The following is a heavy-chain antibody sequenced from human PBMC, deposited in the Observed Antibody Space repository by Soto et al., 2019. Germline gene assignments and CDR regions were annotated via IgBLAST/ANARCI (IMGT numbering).Heavy chain of an antibody. CDR3: ARVGSSGYWTYYYYYYGMDV. J-gene: IGHJ6*02. CDR2: INPSGGST. Sequence: ASVKVSCKASGYTFTRYYMHWVRQAPGQGLEWMGIINPSGGSTSYAQKFQGRVTMPRDTSTSTVYMELSSLRSEDTAVYYCARVGSSGYWTYYYYYYGMDVWGQGTTVTVSS. D-gene: IGHD3-22*01. V-gene: IGHV1-46*01. CDR1: GYTFTRYY.